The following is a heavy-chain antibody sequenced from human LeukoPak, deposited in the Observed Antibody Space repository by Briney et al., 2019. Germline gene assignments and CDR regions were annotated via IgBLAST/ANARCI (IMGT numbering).Heavy chain of an antibody. CDR3: ARDLYEAYSYGGIDY. D-gene: IGHD5-18*01. J-gene: IGHJ4*02. V-gene: IGHV3-9*01. CDR1: GFTFDDYA. Sequence: GRSLRLSCAASGFTFDDYAMHWVRQAPGKGLEWVSGISWNSGSRGYADSVKGRFTISRDNAKNSLYLQMNSLRAEDTAVYYCARDLYEAYSYGGIDYWGQGTLVTVSS. CDR2: ISWNSGSR.